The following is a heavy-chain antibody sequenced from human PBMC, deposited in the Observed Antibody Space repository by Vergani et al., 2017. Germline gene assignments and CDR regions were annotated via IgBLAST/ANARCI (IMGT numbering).Heavy chain of an antibody. V-gene: IGHV4-59*01. CDR1: GGSISSYY. D-gene: IGHD5-12*01. J-gene: IGHJ4*02. CDR3: ARSPIVATSCFDY. CDR2: IYYSGST. Sequence: QVQLQESGPGLVKPSQTLSLTCTVSGGSISSYYWSWIRQPPGKGLEWIGYIYYSGSTNYNPSLKSRVTISVDTSKNQFSLKLSSVTAADTAVYYCARSPIVATSCFDYWGQGTLVTVSS.